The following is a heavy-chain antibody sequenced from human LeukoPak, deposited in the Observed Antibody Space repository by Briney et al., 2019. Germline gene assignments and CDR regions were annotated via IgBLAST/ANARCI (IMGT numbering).Heavy chain of an antibody. J-gene: IGHJ4*02. D-gene: IGHD3-10*01. CDR3: ARSFRPFNSATWFLSFDS. CDR2: INTKGET. Sequence: SETLSLTCTVSGVSMSAYQWSWVRQSPEKGLEWIGCINTKGETSYNPSLKSRVTTSVDTSKSQFSLRLTSVTAADTAVYYCARSFRPFNSATWFLSFDSWGPGTLVTVSS. V-gene: IGHV4-4*09. CDR1: GVSMSAYQ.